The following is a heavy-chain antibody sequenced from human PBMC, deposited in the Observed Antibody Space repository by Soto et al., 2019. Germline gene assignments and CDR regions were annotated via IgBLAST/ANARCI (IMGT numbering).Heavy chain of an antibody. J-gene: IGHJ3*02. V-gene: IGHV3-21*01. D-gene: IGHD2-2*01. CDR2: ISSSRCYT. CDR3: ARDDCSSTSCRPTIPHDAFAI. CDR1: GFSYGSYG. Sequence: PGGSLRLSCAASGFSYGSYGMNWVRQAPGKGLERHSSISSSRCYTSYADSVKGRFTMATDNAKQSLYLQMNSLRAGDTAVYYCARDDCSSTSCRPTIPHDAFAIAGQGTMVTVSS.